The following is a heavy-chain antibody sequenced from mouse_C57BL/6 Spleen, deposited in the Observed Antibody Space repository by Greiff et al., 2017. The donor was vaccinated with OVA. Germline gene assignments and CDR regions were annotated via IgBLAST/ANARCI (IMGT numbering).Heavy chain of an antibody. CDR1: GYTFTSYW. J-gene: IGHJ3*01. Sequence: QVQLKQSGAELAKPGASVKLSCKASGYTFTSYWMHWVNQRPGQGLEWIGNINPSSGYTKYNQKFKDKATLTADKSSSTAYMQLSLLTYEYSAVYYCARGGSAGSCFAYWGQGTLVTVSA. CDR2: INPSSGYT. V-gene: IGHV1-7*01. CDR3: ARGGSAGSCFAY.